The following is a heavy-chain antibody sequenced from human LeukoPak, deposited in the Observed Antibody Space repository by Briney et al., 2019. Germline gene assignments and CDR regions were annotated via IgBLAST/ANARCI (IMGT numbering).Heavy chain of an antibody. CDR3: ARSPSPYYDFWSGYSSYWYFDL. CDR2: INHSGST. CDR1: GGSFSGYY. D-gene: IGHD3-3*01. V-gene: IGHV4-34*01. Sequence: SETLSLTRAVYGGSFSGYYWSWIRQPPGKGLEWIGEINHSGSTNYNPSLKSRVTISVDTSKNQFSLKPSSVTAADTALYYCARSPSPYYDFWSGYSSYWYFDLWGRGTLVTVSS. J-gene: IGHJ2*01.